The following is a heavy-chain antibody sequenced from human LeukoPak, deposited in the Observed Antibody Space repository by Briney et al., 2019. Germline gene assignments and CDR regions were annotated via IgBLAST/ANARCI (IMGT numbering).Heavy chain of an antibody. CDR2: IYYSGST. V-gene: IGHV4-59*01. CDR1: GGSISSYY. Sequence: SETLSLTCTVSGGSISSYYWSWIRQPPGKGLEWIGYIYYSGSTSYNPPLKSRVTISVDTSKNQFSLKLSSVTAADTAVYYCAGSIAARRRWFDPWGQGTLVTVSS. D-gene: IGHD6-6*01. CDR3: AGSIAARRRWFDP. J-gene: IGHJ5*02.